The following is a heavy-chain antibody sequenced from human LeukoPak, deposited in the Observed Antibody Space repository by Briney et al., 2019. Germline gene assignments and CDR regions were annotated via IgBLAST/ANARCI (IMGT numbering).Heavy chain of an antibody. CDR1: GYSFIRYH. CDR3: AREPYYDSRFYYYYGMDV. CDR2: LKLYDGSI. V-gene: IGHV1-2*04. D-gene: IGHD3-3*01. Sequence: ASVKVSCKASGYSFIRYHIHWVRQAPGQGLEWMGVLKLYDGSISHAQKFQGWVTMTRDTSISTAYMELSRLRSDDTAVYYCAREPYYDSRFYYYYGMDVWGQGTTVTVSS. J-gene: IGHJ6*02.